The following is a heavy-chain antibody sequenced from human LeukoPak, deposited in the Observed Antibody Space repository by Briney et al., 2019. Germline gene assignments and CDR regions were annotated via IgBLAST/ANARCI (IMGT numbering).Heavy chain of an antibody. V-gene: IGHV1-18*01. CDR2: ISGSNGNT. D-gene: IGHD6-19*01. J-gene: IGHJ4*02. CDR1: SYTFTRYG. CDR3: ARGAVAGTFGY. Sequence: ASVKVSCKASSYTFTRYGISWVRQAPGQGLEWMGWISGSNGNTNYAQKFQGRVTITADESTSTAYMELSSLRSEDTAVYYCARGAVAGTFGYWGQGTLVTVSS.